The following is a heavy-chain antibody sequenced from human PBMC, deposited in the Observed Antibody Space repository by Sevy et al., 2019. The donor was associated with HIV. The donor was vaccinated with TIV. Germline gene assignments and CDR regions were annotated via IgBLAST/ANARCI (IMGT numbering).Heavy chain of an antibody. CDR3: AKDDLGSIDY. Sequence: GSLRLSCAASGYIFSTSPMHWVRQAPGKGLECVAILSYDDSDENYADSVKGRFTISRDNSKNTLYLQMNSLRTEDTAVYYCAKDDLGSIDYWGQGTLVTVSS. D-gene: IGHD3-10*01. V-gene: IGHV3-30-3*02. J-gene: IGHJ4*02. CDR1: GYIFSTSP. CDR2: LSYDDSDE.